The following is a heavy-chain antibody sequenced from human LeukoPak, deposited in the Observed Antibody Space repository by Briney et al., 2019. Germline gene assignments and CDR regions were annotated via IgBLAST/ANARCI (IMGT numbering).Heavy chain of an antibody. Sequence: ASVKVSCKASGGTFSSYAISWVRQAPGQGLEWMGWISAYNGNTNYAQKLQGRVTMTTDTSTSTAYMELRSLRSDDTAVYYCARDPPSTPIAFDIWGQGTMVTVSS. V-gene: IGHV1-18*01. CDR3: ARDPPSTPIAFDI. CDR1: GGTFSSYA. CDR2: ISAYNGNT. J-gene: IGHJ3*02.